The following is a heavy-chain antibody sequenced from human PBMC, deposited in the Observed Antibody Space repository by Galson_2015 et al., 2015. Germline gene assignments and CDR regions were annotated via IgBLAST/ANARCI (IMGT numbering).Heavy chain of an antibody. CDR2: ISSSGSTI. Sequence: SLRLSCAASGFTFSSYEMNWVRRAPGKGLEWVSYISSSGSTIYYADSVKGRFTISRDNAKNSLYLQMNSLRAEDTAVYYCARDFCSGGSCSIDYWGQGTLVTVSS. CDR3: ARDFCSGGSCSIDY. D-gene: IGHD2-15*01. V-gene: IGHV3-48*03. CDR1: GFTFSSYE. J-gene: IGHJ4*02.